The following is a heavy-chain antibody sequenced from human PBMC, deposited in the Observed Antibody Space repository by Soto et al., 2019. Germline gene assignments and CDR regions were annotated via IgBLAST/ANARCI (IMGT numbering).Heavy chain of an antibody. CDR1: GYTFTTYD. D-gene: IGHD1-26*01. CDR2: MNPNSGNT. J-gene: IGHJ4*02. V-gene: IGHV1-8*01. CDR3: TRGEWEPSY. Sequence: QVQLVQSGAEVKKPGASVKVSCKPSGYTFTTYDINWVRQATGQGLEWMGWMNPNSGNTGYAQKSQGRVTMTRNTSISTAYMELNSLTSEDTAVYYCTRGEWEPSYWGQGTLVTVSS.